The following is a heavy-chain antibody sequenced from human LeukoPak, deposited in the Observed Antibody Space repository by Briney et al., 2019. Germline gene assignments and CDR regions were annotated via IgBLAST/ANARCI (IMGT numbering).Heavy chain of an antibody. CDR1: GGSISSYY. CDR2: IYYSGST. V-gene: IGHV4-59*01. CDR3: ARDLRGIYFDY. D-gene: IGHD5-12*01. Sequence: SETLSLTCTVSGGSISSYYWSWIRQPPGKGLEWIGYIYYSGSTNYNPSLKSRVTISVDTSKNQFSLKLSSVTAADTAVYYCARDLRGIYFDYWGQGTLVTVSS. J-gene: IGHJ4*02.